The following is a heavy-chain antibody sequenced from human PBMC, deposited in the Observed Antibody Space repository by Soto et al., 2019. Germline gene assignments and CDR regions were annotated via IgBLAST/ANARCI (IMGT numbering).Heavy chain of an antibody. J-gene: IGHJ4*02. D-gene: IGHD1-26*01. V-gene: IGHV1-3*01. CDR2: INAGNGNT. CDR3: ARTPVGATPADY. Sequence: QVQLVQSGAEVKKPGASVKVSCKASGYTFTSYAMHWVRQAPGQRLEWMGWINAGNGNTKYSQKFQGRVTITRDTSASTAYMELSSLRSEDTAVYYCARTPVGATPADYWGQGTLVTVSS. CDR1: GYTFTSYA.